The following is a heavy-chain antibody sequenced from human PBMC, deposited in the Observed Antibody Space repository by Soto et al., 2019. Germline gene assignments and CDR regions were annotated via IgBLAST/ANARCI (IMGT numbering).Heavy chain of an antibody. V-gene: IGHV1-69*02. CDR1: GGTCSSYT. D-gene: IGHD4-17*01. CDR3: ARRTTVTTYNWFDH. Sequence: QVQLVQSGAEVKKPGSSVKVSCKASGGTCSSYTISWVRQAPGQGREWMGRIIPILGIANYAQKFQGRVTITADKSTSTAYMELSSLRSEDTAVYYCARRTTVTTYNWFDHWGQGTLVTVSS. J-gene: IGHJ5*02. CDR2: IIPILGIA.